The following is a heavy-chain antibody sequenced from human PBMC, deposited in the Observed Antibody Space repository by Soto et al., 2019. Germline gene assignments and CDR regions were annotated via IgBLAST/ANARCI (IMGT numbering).Heavy chain of an antibody. D-gene: IGHD3-10*01. J-gene: IGHJ4*02. CDR2: ISGDERDK. CDR1: GFTFSSFT. V-gene: IGHV3-30*04. CDR3: ARDLSGVGIESQ. Sequence: QVQLVESGGGVVQPGRSLRLSCAASGFTFSSFTMHWIRQAPGGGLDWVAVISGDERDKRYAGSVQGRLTISRDNSKNTLYLQMNSLTIEDTAIYYCARDLSGVGIESQWGQGTLVTVSS.